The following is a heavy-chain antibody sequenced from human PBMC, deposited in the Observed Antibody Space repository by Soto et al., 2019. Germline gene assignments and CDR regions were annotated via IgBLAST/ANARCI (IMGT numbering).Heavy chain of an antibody. V-gene: IGHV3-23*01. J-gene: IGHJ6*01. Sequence: GGSLRLSCAASGFTSSYAMSCVRQAPGKGLEWVSSISGGGGSTYYADSVKGRFTISRDNSKNTLYLQMNSLRAEDTAVYYCAKGQGSYYYYAMDVWGQGTTVTVSS. CDR1: GFTSSYA. CDR2: ISGGGGST. CDR3: AKGQGSYYYYAMDV.